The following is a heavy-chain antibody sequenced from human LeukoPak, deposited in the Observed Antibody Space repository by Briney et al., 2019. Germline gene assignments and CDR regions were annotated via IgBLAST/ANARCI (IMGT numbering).Heavy chain of an antibody. V-gene: IGHV1-2*02. J-gene: IGHJ3*01. CDR3: ARGGPLEWAPDAFDL. CDR2: INPNNNGT. Sequence: ASVKVSCKASGYTFTGYYIHWVRQAPGQGLEWTGWINPNNNGTNYAQKFQDRVTMTRDTSIRTAHMELIRLKSDDTAVFYCARGGPLEWAPDAFDLWGQGTMVTVSS. CDR1: GYTFTGYY. D-gene: IGHD1-1*01.